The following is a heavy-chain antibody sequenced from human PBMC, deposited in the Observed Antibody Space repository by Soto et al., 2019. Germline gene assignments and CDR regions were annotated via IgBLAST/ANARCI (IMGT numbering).Heavy chain of an antibody. D-gene: IGHD3-22*01. CDR1: GGTFSSYA. CDR2: IIPIFGTA. Sequence: GPSVKVSCKASGGTFSSYAISWVRQAPGQGLEWMGGIIPIFGTANYAQKFQGRVTITADESTSTAYMELSSLRSEDTAVYYCARQIVVIQYYYYYYGMDVWGQGTTVTVSS. J-gene: IGHJ6*02. V-gene: IGHV1-69*13. CDR3: ARQIVVIQYYYYYYGMDV.